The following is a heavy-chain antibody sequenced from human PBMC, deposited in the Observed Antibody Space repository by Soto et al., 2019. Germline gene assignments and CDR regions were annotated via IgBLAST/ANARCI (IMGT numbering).Heavy chain of an antibody. CDR3: AQRLRGYGLGRERANYFDP. V-gene: IGHV2-5*02. J-gene: IGHJ5*02. CDR1: GFSLSNTGVG. D-gene: IGHD3-10*01. CDR2: IYWDDAK. Sequence: QITLKESGPTLVRPTQTLTLSCTFSGFSLSNTGVGVGWIRQPPGKALEWLALIYWDDAKGYSPSLRSRLTITKDTSKNEVILTMTRLGPVDPATYISAQRLRGYGLGRERANYFDPSGQGTQVTGSS.